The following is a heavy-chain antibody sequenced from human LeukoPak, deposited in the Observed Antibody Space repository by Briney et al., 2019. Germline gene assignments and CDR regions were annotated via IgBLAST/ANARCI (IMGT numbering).Heavy chain of an antibody. D-gene: IGHD3-16*01. CDR3: ARPRGPADAFDI. V-gene: IGHV3-7*01. CDR2: INQEGSEK. CDR1: GFTFSSCW. J-gene: IGHJ3*02. Sequence: GGSLRLSCAASGFTFSSCWMNWFRQAPGKGLEWVGNINQEGSEKHYVNSVRGRFTISRDNAKNSLYLQMNSLRAGDTAVYYCARPRGPADAFDIWGQGTMVTVSS.